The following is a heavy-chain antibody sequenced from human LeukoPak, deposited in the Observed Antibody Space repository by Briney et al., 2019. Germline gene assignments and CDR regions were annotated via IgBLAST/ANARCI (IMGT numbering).Heavy chain of an antibody. CDR2: IYYSGST. CDR1: GGSISSGDYY. CDR3: ARTYCGGDCYYYYYYGMDV. Sequence: NPSQTLSLTCTVSGGSISSGDYYWSWIRQPPGGGLEWIGYIYYSGSTYYNPSLKSRVTISVDTSKNQFSLKLSSVTAADTAVYYCARTYCGGDCYYYYYYGMDVWGQGTTVTVSS. J-gene: IGHJ6*02. V-gene: IGHV4-30-4*01. D-gene: IGHD2-21*02.